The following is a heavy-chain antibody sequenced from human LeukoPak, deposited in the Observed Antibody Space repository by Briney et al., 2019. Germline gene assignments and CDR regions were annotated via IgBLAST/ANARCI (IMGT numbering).Heavy chain of an antibody. J-gene: IGHJ6*02. CDR1: GYTFTSYG. Sequence: GASVTVSCKASGYTFTSYGISWVRQAPGQGLEWMGWISVYNGNTNHAQKVQGRVTMTTDTSTRTAYMELRSLRSDDTAVYYCARDRVWFGEFYYGMDVWGQGTTVTVSS. CDR2: ISVYNGNT. V-gene: IGHV1-18*01. CDR3: ARDRVWFGEFYYGMDV. D-gene: IGHD3-10*01.